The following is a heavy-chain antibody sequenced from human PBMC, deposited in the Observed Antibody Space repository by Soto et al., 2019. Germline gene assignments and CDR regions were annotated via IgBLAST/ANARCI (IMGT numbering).Heavy chain of an antibody. CDR3: ARDPGTRSDY. Sequence: QVQLVQSGAEVKKPGASVKVSCKASGYTFTSYGISWVRQAPGQGLEWMGWISPYNGNTNYAQKLQGRVTMTTDTTTSTAYREPRSLRSDDTALYYWARDPGTRSDYWGQGTLFTVSS. CDR2: ISPYNGNT. D-gene: IGHD3-10*01. CDR1: GYTFTSYG. J-gene: IGHJ4*02. V-gene: IGHV1-18*01.